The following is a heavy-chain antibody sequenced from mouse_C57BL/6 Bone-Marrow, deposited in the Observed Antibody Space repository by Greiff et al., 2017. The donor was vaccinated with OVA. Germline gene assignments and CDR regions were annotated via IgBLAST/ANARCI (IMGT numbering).Heavy chain of an antibody. V-gene: IGHV2-9-1*01. CDR1: GFSLTSYA. Sequence: VQRVESGPGLVAPSQSLSITCTVSGFSLTSYAISWVRQPPGQGLEWLGEIWTGGGTNYNSALKSRLSISKDNSKSQVFLKMNSLQTDDTARYYCARKGVYYSNWYFDVWGTGTTVTVSS. D-gene: IGHD2-5*01. CDR3: ARKGVYYSNWYFDV. CDR2: IWTGGGT. J-gene: IGHJ1*03.